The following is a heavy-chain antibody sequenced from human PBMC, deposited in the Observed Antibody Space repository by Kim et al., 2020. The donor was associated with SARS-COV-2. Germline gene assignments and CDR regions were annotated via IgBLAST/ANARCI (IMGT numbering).Heavy chain of an antibody. D-gene: IGHD3-10*01. CDR3: ARQGWLYGSGNDYYYGMDV. Sequence: GEFLKISCKGSGYSFTSYWIGWVRQMPGKGLEWMGIIYPGDSDTRYSPSFQGQVTISADKSISTAYLQWSSLKASDTAMCYFARQGWLYGSGNDYYYGMDVWGQGTTVTVSS. J-gene: IGHJ6*02. CDR1: GYSFTSYW. V-gene: IGHV5-51*01. CDR2: IYPGDSDT.